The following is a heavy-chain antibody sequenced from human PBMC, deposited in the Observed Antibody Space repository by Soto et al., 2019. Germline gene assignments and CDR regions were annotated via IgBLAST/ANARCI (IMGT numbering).Heavy chain of an antibody. J-gene: IGHJ4*02. CDR2: IIPIFGTA. V-gene: IGHV1-69*13. D-gene: IGHD2-2*01. CDR3: ARVGSSTSWLSGCYFDY. CDR1: GGTFSSYA. Sequence: SVKVSCKVSGGTFSSYAISWVRQAPGQGLEWMGGIIPIFGTANYARKFQGRVTITADESTSTAYMELSSLRSEDTAVYYCARVGSSTSWLSGCYFDYLGKGTPVTVSS.